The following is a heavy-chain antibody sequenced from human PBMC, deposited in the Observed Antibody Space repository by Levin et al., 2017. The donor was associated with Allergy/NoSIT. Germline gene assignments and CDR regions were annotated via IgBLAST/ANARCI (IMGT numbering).Heavy chain of an antibody. V-gene: IGHV3-30*18. CDR3: AKDSSKRYFDWFLDY. CDR2: ISYDGSNK. Sequence: GGSLRLSCAASGFTFSSYGMHWVRQAPGKGLEWVAVISYDGSNKYYADSVKGRFTISRDNSKNTLYLQMNSLRAEDTAVYYCAKDSSKRYFDWFLDYWGQGTLVTVSS. CDR1: GFTFSSYG. D-gene: IGHD3-9*01. J-gene: IGHJ4*02.